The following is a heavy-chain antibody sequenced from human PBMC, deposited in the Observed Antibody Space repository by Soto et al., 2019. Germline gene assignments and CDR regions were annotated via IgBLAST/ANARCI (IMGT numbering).Heavy chain of an antibody. J-gene: IGHJ4*02. V-gene: IGHV3-23*01. CDR1: GFTFSNYG. CDR3: AKKSGVGATWYFDY. D-gene: IGHD1-26*01. Sequence: GGSLRLSCAASGFTFSNYGMSWVRQAPGKGLEWVSALPEIGTNTYYADSVKGRFTISRDNSKNTLFLQINNLRAGDTAVYYCAKKSGVGATWYFDYWGQGTLVTVSA. CDR2: LPEIGTNT.